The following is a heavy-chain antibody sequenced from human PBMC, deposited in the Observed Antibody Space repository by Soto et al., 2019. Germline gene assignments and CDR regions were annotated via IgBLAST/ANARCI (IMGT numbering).Heavy chain of an antibody. CDR1: GFTFSSYA. CDR3: AKNPRSDWYFDS. J-gene: IGHJ4*02. V-gene: IGHV3-23*01. CDR2: ISGDGFSTYYADS. D-gene: IGHD2-21*01. Sequence: GGSLRLSCSASGFTFSSYAMTWVRQAPGKGLEWVSSISGDGFSTYYADSYYADSVKGRFTISRDNSKNTVYLEVNSLRADDTAVYYCAKNPRSDWYFDSWGQGTLVTVSS.